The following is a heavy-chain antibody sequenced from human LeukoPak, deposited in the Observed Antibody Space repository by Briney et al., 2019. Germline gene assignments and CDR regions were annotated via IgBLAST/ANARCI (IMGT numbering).Heavy chain of an antibody. V-gene: IGHV1-69*13. Sequence: ASVKVSCKASGGTFSSYAISWVRQAPGQGLEWMGGIIPIFGTANYAQKFQGRVTITADESTSTAYMELGSLRSEDTAVYYCAIVVITDYYYYGMDVWGQGTTVTVSS. CDR1: GGTFSSYA. D-gene: IGHD3-22*01. CDR2: IIPIFGTA. CDR3: AIVVITDYYYYGMDV. J-gene: IGHJ6*02.